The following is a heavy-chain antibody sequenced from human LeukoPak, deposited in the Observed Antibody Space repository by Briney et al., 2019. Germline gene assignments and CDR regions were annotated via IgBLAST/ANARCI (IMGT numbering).Heavy chain of an antibody. CDR2: ISGSGGST. CDR3: AKDWGIIVVVSLDY. CDR1: GFTFSSYA. Sequence: GGSLRLSCAASGFTFSSYAMSWVRQAPGKGLEWVSAISGSGGSTYYADSVKGRFTISRDNSKNTLYLQMNSLRAEDKAVYYCAKDWGIIVVVSLDYWGQGTLVTVSS. J-gene: IGHJ4*02. V-gene: IGHV3-23*01. D-gene: IGHD2-2*01.